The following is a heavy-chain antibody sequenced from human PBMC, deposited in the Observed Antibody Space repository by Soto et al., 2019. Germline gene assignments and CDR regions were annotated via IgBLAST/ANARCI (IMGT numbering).Heavy chain of an antibody. Sequence: GGSLRLSCAASGFTFSSYGMHWVRQAPGKGLEWVAVISYDGSNKYYADSVKGRFTISRDNSKNTLYLQMNSLRAEDTAVYYCAKDPGKVDWLFIRLDFDYWGQGTLVTVSS. D-gene: IGHD3-9*01. V-gene: IGHV3-30*18. J-gene: IGHJ4*02. CDR1: GFTFSSYG. CDR2: ISYDGSNK. CDR3: AKDPGKVDWLFIRLDFDY.